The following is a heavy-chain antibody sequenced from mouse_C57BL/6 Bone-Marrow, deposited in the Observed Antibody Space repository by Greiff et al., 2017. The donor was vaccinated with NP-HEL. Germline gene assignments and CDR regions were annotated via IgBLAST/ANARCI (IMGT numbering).Heavy chain of an antibody. CDR3: ARPYGSSLDY. V-gene: IGHV1-59*01. Sequence: QVQLQQPGAELVRPGTSVKLSCKASGYTFTSYWMHWVKQRPGQGLEWIGVIDPSDSYTNYNQKFKGKATLTVDTSSSTAYMQLSSLTSEDSAVYYCARPYGSSLDYWGQGTTHTVSS. D-gene: IGHD1-1*01. J-gene: IGHJ2*01. CDR1: GYTFTSYW. CDR2: IDPSDSYT.